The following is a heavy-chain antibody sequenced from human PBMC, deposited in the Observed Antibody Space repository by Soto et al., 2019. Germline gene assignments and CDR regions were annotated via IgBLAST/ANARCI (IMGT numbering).Heavy chain of an antibody. CDR2: ISSSSSTI. D-gene: IGHD3-10*01. V-gene: IGHV3-48*02. CDR1: GFTFSSYS. J-gene: IGHJ6*02. Sequence: LRLSCAASGFTFSSYSMNWVRQAPGKGLEWVSYISSSSSTIYYADSVKGRFTISRDNAKNSLYLQMNSLRDEDTAVYYCARYGSGSSYYYGMDVWGQGTTVTVSS. CDR3: ARYGSGSSYYYGMDV.